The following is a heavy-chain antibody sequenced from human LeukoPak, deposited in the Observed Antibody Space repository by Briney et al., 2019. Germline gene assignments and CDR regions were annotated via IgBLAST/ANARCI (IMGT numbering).Heavy chain of an antibody. D-gene: IGHD3-10*01. J-gene: IGHJ5*01. V-gene: IGHV3-30*04. CDR2: IRYDGSNK. CDR3: ARGRRSGGITMIRGVKDRGWFDF. Sequence: GGSLRLSCAASGFTFSSYAMHWVRQAPGKGLEWVAHIRYDGSNKYYADSVKGRFTISRDDCKKMLYLQMNSLRPEDTAVYYCARGRRSGGITMIRGVKDRGWFDFWGQGTLVTVSS. CDR1: GFTFSSYA.